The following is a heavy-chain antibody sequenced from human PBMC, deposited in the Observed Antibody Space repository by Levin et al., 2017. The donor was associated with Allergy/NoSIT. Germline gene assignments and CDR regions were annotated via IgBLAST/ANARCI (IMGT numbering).Heavy chain of an antibody. D-gene: IGHD3-3*01. CDR1: GSSFTSYW. J-gene: IGHJ6*03. CDR2: IDPSDSYT. Sequence: GESLKISCKGSGSSFTSYWISWVRQMPGKGLEWMGRIDPSDSYTNYSPSFQGHVTISADKSISTAYLQWSSLKASDTAMYYCARHLSNYDFWSGYLYYYMDVWGKGTTVTVSS. CDR3: ARHLSNYDFWSGYLYYYMDV. V-gene: IGHV5-10-1*01.